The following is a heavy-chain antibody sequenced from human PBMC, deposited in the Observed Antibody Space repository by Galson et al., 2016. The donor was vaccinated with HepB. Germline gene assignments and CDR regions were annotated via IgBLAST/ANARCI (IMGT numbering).Heavy chain of an antibody. Sequence: SLRLSCAASGFTFRTYAMHWVRQAPGKGLEWVAVTSYDGSQRYYADSVKGRYTISRDNSKNTLFLQMNSLRVEDTAVYYCARDQADVEMATTFDYWGQGTLVTVSP. CDR1: GFTFRTYA. CDR2: TSYDGSQR. D-gene: IGHD5-24*01. CDR3: ARDQADVEMATTFDY. J-gene: IGHJ4*02. V-gene: IGHV3-30-3*01.